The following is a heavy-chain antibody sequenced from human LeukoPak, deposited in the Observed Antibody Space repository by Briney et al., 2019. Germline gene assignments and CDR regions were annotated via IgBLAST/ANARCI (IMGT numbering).Heavy chain of an antibody. V-gene: IGHV3-48*03. CDR1: GFTFSSYE. CDR3: ARERGGFWFDP. D-gene: IGHD4-23*01. Sequence: PGGSLRLSCAASGFTFSSYEMNWVRQAPGKGPEWVSYISSSGSTIYYADSVKGRFTISRDNAKNSLYLQMNSLRAEDTAVYYCARERGGFWFDPWGQGTLVTVSS. J-gene: IGHJ5*02. CDR2: ISSSGSTI.